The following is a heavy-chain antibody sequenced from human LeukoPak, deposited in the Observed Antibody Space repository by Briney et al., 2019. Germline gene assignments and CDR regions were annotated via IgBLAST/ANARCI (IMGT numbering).Heavy chain of an antibody. CDR3: ARGERSYSSSRFDP. CDR1: GDSISTYY. Sequence: SETLSLTCTVSGDSISTYYWSWIRQPPGKGLEWIGYIYYSGSTYYNPSLKSRVTISVDTSKNQFSLKLSSVTAADTAVYYCARGERSYSSSRFDPWGQGTLVTVSS. D-gene: IGHD6-6*01. V-gene: IGHV4-59*01. CDR2: IYYSGST. J-gene: IGHJ5*02.